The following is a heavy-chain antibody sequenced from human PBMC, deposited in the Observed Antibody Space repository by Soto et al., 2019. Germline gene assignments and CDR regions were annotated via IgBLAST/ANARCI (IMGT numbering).Heavy chain of an antibody. V-gene: IGHV3-33*01. CDR1: GFTFSSYG. CDR3: ARDVRIRVGEPYFDY. Sequence: GWSLRLSCAASGFTFSSYGMHWVRQAPGKGLEWVAVIWYDGSNKYYADSVKGRFTISRDNSKNTLYLQMNSLRAEDTAVYYCARDVRIRVGEPYFDYWGQGTLLTVSS. CDR2: IWYDGSNK. D-gene: IGHD3-10*01. J-gene: IGHJ4*02.